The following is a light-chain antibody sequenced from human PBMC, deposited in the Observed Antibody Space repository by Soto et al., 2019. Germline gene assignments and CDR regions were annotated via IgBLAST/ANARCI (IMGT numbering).Light chain of an antibody. J-gene: IGKJ1*01. CDR2: GAS. CDR3: QQYVSWM. V-gene: IGKV3-20*01. CDR1: QSISSSY. Sequence: EIVLTQSPDTLSLSPGERATLSCRASQSISSSYLAWYQQKPGQAPRLLIYGASSRATGIPDRFSGSGSGTDFTLTISRLEPEDSAIYYCQQYVSWMFGQGTKSEIK.